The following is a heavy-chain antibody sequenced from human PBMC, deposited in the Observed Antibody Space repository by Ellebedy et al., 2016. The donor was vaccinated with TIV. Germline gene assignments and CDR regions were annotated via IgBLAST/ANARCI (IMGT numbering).Heavy chain of an antibody. D-gene: IGHD1-14*01. Sequence: PGGSLRLSCQGSAYSFINYWIVWVRQMPGRGFEWMGIIDPSDSDTRYGPSFQGQVTISADRSVTTAYLHFNSLKPSDTAVYYCAKLGHRATPDDSWGQGTLVTVSS. J-gene: IGHJ4*02. CDR3: AKLGHRATPDDS. CDR1: AYSFINYW. CDR2: IDPSDSDT. V-gene: IGHV5-51*01.